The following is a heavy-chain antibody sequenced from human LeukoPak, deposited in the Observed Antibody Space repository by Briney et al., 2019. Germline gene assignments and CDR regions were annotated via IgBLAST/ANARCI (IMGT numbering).Heavy chain of an antibody. CDR1: GFTFSSYA. CDR2: ISGSGGST. J-gene: IGHJ4*02. V-gene: IGHV3-23*01. CDR3: AKDTRQSRARWLQNYGSDY. D-gene: IGHD5-24*01. Sequence: GSLRLSCAASGFTFSSYAMSWVRQAPGKGLEWVSAISGSGGSTYYADSVKGRFTISRDNSKNTLYLQMNSLRAEDTAVYYCAKDTRQSRARWLQNYGSDYWGQGTLVTVSS.